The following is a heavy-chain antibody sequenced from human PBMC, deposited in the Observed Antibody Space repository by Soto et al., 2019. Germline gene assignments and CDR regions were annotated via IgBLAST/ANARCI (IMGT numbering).Heavy chain of an antibody. CDR3: AREGLFRTFFDY. CDR1: GGSITSGGYF. Sequence: QVQLQESGPRLVKPSQTLSLTCSVSGGSITSGGYFWSWIRQHPGKGLEWIGNIYHSGSTYYNPSLKSRVTISLETSKSQFSLKLSSVTAADTAVYYFAREGLFRTFFDYWGQGTLVTVSS. D-gene: IGHD2-2*01. CDR2: IYHSGST. J-gene: IGHJ4*02. V-gene: IGHV4-31*03.